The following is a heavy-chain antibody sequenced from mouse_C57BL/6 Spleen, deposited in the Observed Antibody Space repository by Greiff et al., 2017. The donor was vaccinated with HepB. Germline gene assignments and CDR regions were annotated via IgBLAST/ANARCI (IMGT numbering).Heavy chain of an antibody. D-gene: IGHD1-1*01. Sequence: VQLKQSGAELVRPGTSVKVSCKASGYAFTNYLIEWVKQRPGQGLEWIGVINPGSGGTNYNEKFKGKATLTADKSSSTAYMQLSSLTSEDSAVYFCARWGGTVMDYWGQGTSVTVSS. V-gene: IGHV1-54*01. CDR2: INPGSGGT. J-gene: IGHJ4*01. CDR1: GYAFTNYL. CDR3: ARWGGTVMDY.